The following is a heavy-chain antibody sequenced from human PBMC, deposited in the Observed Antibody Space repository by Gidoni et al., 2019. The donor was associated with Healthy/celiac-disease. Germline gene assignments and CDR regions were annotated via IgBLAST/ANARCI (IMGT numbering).Heavy chain of an antibody. J-gene: IGHJ3*02. D-gene: IGHD2-15*01. V-gene: IGHV3-74*01. CDR3: AREGEYCSGGSCYSSDAFDI. Sequence: EVQLVESGGGLVQPGGSLRLSCAASGFTFSSYWMHWVRQAPGKGLVWVSRINSDGSSVSYADSVKGRFTISRDNAKNTLYLQMNSLRAEDTAVFYCAREGEYCSGGSCYSSDAFDIWGQGTMVTVSS. CDR2: INSDGSSV. CDR1: GFTFSSYW.